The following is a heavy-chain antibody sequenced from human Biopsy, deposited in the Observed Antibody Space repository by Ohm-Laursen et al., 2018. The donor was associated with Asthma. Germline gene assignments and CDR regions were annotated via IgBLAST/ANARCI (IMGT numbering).Heavy chain of an antibody. Sequence: SLRLSCTAFGFTFSSYDMHWVRQAPGKGLEYVSGISNNGGRTNYGDSVKGRFTISRDNSKSTLYLQMSSLRAEDTAVYYCAREGGDYLSGYYYYYGMDVWAKGPRSPSP. J-gene: IGHJ6*02. CDR2: ISNNGGRT. D-gene: IGHD4-17*01. V-gene: IGHV3-64D*08. CDR3: AREGGDYLSGYYYYYGMDV. CDR1: GFTFSSYD.